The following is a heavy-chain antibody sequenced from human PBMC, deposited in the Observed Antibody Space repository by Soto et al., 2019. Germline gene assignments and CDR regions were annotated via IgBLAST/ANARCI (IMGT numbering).Heavy chain of an antibody. Sequence: GASVKVSCKASGYTFTSYVIHWVRQAPGQRLEWMGWINAGTGNTKYSQKFQGRVTITRDTFATTAYMELSSLRSEDTAVYYCVRESSSGWYFEHYYGMDVWGQGTTVTVSS. D-gene: IGHD6-19*01. V-gene: IGHV1-3*01. CDR3: VRESSSGWYFEHYYGMDV. J-gene: IGHJ6*02. CDR2: INAGTGNT. CDR1: GYTFTSYV.